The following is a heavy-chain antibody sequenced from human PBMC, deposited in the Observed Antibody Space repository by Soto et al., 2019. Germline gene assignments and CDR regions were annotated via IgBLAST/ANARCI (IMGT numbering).Heavy chain of an antibody. D-gene: IGHD5-18*01. CDR1: GFPLSDHT. CDR3: TRDAATVKYGF. Sequence: EVQLVESGGGLVQPGGSLRLSCTASGFPLSDHTMHWVRQAPGKGLEWVSYISSSSTTIYYADSVKGRFTIPRDNAKNSLYLNRRSLRAEDTAVFYCTRDAATVKYGFWGQGTLVTVSS. V-gene: IGHV3-48*01. J-gene: IGHJ4*02. CDR2: ISSSSTTI.